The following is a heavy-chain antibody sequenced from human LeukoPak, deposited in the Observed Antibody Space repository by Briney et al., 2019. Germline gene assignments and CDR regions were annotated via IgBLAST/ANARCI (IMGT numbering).Heavy chain of an antibody. J-gene: IGHJ4*02. V-gene: IGHV3-30-3*01. D-gene: IGHD3-3*01. CDR2: MSYDGITT. Sequence: PGGSLRLSCTGSGFTFSPYTIHWVRQAPGKGLEWVALMSYDGITTYYADSVQGRFTISRDNSKDTVYVQMSSLRAADTAVYYCARDPYDFWSGYSQFDYWGQGTLVTVSS. CDR1: GFTFSPYT. CDR3: ARDPYDFWSGYSQFDY.